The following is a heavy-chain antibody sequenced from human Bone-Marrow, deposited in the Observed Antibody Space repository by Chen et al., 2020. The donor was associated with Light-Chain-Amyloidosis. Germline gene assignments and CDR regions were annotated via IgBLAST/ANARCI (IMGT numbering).Heavy chain of an antibody. Sequence: ELQLLESGGGLVQPRGSLRYPCAAPGTTFTSQPMSWVRQAPGKGLEWVSGISDRGSNTYYADSMEGRFTVSRDNSKNTLHLQMNSLGAEDTAVYYCAKWDWNTNYFDDWGQGTLVTVSS. V-gene: IGHV3-23*01. J-gene: IGHJ4*02. CDR2: ISDRGSNT. CDR1: GTTFTSQP. CDR3: AKWDWNTNYFDD. D-gene: IGHD1-1*01.